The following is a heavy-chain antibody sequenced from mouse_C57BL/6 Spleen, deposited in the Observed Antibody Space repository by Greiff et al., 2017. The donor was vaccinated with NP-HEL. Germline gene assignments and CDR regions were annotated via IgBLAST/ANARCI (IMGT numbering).Heavy chain of an antibody. CDR3: ARSSTTDYAMDY. D-gene: IGHD1-1*01. CDR1: GYAFSSYW. CDR2: IYPGDGDT. Sequence: QVQLQQSGAELVKPGASVKISCKASGYAFSSYWMNWVKQRPGKGLEWIGQIYPGDGDTNYNGKFKGKATLTADKSSSTAYMQLSSLTSEDSAVYFCARSSTTDYAMDYWGQGTSVTVSS. V-gene: IGHV1-80*01. J-gene: IGHJ4*01.